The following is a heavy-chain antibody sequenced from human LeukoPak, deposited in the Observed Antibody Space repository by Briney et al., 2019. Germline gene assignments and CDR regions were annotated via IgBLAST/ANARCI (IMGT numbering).Heavy chain of an antibody. D-gene: IGHD2-21*01. Sequence: TTSETLSLTCTVSGGSISSYYWSWIRQPPGKGLEWIGYIYYSGSTNYNPSLKSRVTISVDTSKNQFSLKLSSVTAADTAVYYCARGGYCGGDCYSDYWGQGTLVTVSS. CDR1: GGSISSYY. J-gene: IGHJ4*02. CDR2: IYYSGST. CDR3: ARGGYCGGDCYSDY. V-gene: IGHV4-59*13.